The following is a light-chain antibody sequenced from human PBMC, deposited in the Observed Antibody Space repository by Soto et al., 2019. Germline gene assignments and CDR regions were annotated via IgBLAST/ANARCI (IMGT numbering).Light chain of an antibody. CDR1: QTISSW. CDR3: QHSNSYPEA. J-gene: IGKJ1*01. V-gene: IGKV1-5*03. Sequence: EIQMTQSPSTVSGSVGYRVTITCGASQTISSWLAWYQQKPGKAPKLLIYKASTLKSGVPSRFSGIGSGTEFTITISSLKPDDVSTYDGQHSNSYPEAFGQGTKVDIK. CDR2: KAS.